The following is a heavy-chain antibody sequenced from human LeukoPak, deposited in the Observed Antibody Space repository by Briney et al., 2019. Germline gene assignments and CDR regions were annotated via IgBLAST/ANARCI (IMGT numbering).Heavy chain of an antibody. CDR3: ARQTGSGLFILP. Sequence: SETLSLTCTVSGVSISSSNSYWGWIRQPPGKGLEWIGSIYYSRNTYYNASLKSQVSISIDTSKNQFSLRLTSVTAADTAVYYCARQTGSGLFILPGGQGTLVTVSS. CDR1: GVSISSSNSY. J-gene: IGHJ4*02. D-gene: IGHD3/OR15-3a*01. V-gene: IGHV4-39*01. CDR2: IYYSRNT.